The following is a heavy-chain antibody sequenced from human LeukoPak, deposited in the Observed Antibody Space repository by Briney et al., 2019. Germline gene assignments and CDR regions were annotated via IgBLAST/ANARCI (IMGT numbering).Heavy chain of an antibody. Sequence: SETLSLTCTVSGGSVSSGSYYGNGIRQPPGKGLEWIGYIYYSGSTNYNPSLKSRVTISVDTSKNQFSLRLSSVTAAGTAVYYCARGGWLDPWGQGTLVSVSS. CDR3: ARGGWLDP. V-gene: IGHV4-61*01. D-gene: IGHD3-16*01. CDR1: GGSVSSGSYY. J-gene: IGHJ5*02. CDR2: IYYSGST.